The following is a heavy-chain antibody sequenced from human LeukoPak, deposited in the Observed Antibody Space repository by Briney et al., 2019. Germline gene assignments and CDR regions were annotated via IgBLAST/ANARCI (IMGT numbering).Heavy chain of an antibody. Sequence: SETLSLTCAVYGGSFSGYYWSSIRQPPGKGLEWIGEINHSGSTNYNPSLKSRVTISVDTSKNQFSLKLSSVTAADTAVYYCARSYRISYYDSSGYYYWGQGTLVTVSS. CDR2: INHSGST. D-gene: IGHD3-22*01. CDR3: ARSYRISYYDSSGYYY. V-gene: IGHV4-34*01. CDR1: GGSFSGYY. J-gene: IGHJ4*02.